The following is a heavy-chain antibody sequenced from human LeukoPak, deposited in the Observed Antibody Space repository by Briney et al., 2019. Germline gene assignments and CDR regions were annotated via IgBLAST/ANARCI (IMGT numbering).Heavy chain of an antibody. D-gene: IGHD2-21*02. Sequence: SETLSLTCAVYGGSFSGYYWSWIRQPPGKGLEWIGEINHSGSTNYNPSLKSRVTISVDTSKNQFSLKLSSVTAADTAVYYCARLVGSYCGGDCYSDFDYWGQGTLVTVSS. CDR2: INHSGST. V-gene: IGHV4-34*01. CDR3: ARLVGSYCGGDCYSDFDY. CDR1: GGSFSGYY. J-gene: IGHJ4*02.